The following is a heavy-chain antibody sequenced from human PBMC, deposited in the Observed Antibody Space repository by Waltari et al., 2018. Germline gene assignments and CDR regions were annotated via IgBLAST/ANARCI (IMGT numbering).Heavy chain of an antibody. CDR3: ARHPRIGQAGY. CDR2: IYHSGST. V-gene: IGHV4-38-2*01. Sequence: QVQLQESGPGLVKPSATLSLTSAVSAYSISSGYYWGWIRQPPGKGLEWIGSIYHSGSTYYNPSLKSRVTISVDTSKNQFSLKLSSVTAADTVVYYCARHPRIGQAGYWGQGTLVTVSS. J-gene: IGHJ4*02. CDR1: AYSISSGYY. D-gene: IGHD2-15*01.